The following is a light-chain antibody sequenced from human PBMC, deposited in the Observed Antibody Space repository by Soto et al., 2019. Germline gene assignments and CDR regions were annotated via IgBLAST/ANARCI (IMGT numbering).Light chain of an antibody. CDR3: QQRQYWPPIT. CDR2: DTS. CDR1: QSVSSY. V-gene: IGKV3-11*01. Sequence: VLTQSPATLSLSPGERATLSCRASQSVSSYLAWYQQKPGQAPGLLIYDTSNRATGVPARFSGSGSGTDFTLTISSLEPEDCAIYYCQQRQYWPPITFGQGTRLGIK. J-gene: IGKJ5*01.